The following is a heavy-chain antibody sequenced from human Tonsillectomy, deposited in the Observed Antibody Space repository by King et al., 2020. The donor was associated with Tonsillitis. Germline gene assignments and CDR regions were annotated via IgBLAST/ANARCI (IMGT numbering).Heavy chain of an antibody. CDR1: GFTFSSYA. CDR3: ARDRWALLGGMDV. CDR2: ISSNGGST. J-gene: IGHJ6*02. Sequence: VQLVESGGGLVQPGGSLRLSCAASGFTFSSYAMHWVRQAPGKGLEYVSAISSNGGSTYYANSVKGRFTISRDNSKNTLYLQMGSLRAEDMAVYYCARDRWALLGGMDVWGQGTTVTVSS. D-gene: IGHD1-26*01. V-gene: IGHV3-64*01.